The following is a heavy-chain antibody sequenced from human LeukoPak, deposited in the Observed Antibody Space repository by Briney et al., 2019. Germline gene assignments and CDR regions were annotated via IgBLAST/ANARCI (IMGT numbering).Heavy chain of an antibody. CDR3: ARAWNYYGSSRFDP. V-gene: IGHV4-34*01. Sequence: SETLSLTCAVYGGSFSGYYWSWIRQPPGKGLEWIGEINHSGSTNYNPSLKSRVTISVDTSKNQFSLKLSSVTAADTAVYYCARAWNYYGSSRFDPWGQGTQVTVSS. J-gene: IGHJ5*02. CDR1: GGSFSGYY. CDR2: INHSGST. D-gene: IGHD3-10*01.